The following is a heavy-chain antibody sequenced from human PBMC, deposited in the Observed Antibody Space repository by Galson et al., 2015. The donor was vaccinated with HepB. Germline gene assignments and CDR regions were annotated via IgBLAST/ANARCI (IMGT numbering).Heavy chain of an antibody. D-gene: IGHD7-27*01. CDR3: ARDSPTGDLISDY. CDR2: INPSGGST. CDR1: GYTFTSYY. Sequence: SVKVSCKASGYTFTSYYMHWVRQAPGQGLEWMGIINPSGGSTSYAQKFQGRVTMARDTSTSTVYMELSSLRSEDTAVYYCARDSPTGDLISDYWGQGTLVTVSS. V-gene: IGHV1-46*01. J-gene: IGHJ4*02.